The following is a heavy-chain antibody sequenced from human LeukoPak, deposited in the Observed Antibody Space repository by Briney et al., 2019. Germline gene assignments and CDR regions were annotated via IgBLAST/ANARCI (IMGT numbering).Heavy chain of an antibody. CDR3: ARGWLQSDY. CDR2: IKQDGSEI. J-gene: IGHJ4*02. D-gene: IGHD5-24*01. V-gene: IGHV3-7*01. CDR1: GFTFSSHW. Sequence: GGSLRLSCADSGFTFSSHWMSWVRQAPGQGLEWVANIKQDGSEIYYLDSVKGRFTISRDNSKNTLYLQMNSLRPEDTAVYYCARGWLQSDYWGQGTLVTVSS.